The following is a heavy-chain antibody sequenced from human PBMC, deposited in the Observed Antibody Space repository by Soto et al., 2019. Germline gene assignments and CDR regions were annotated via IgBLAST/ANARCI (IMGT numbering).Heavy chain of an antibody. CDR1: GGSFSGYY. V-gene: IGHV4-34*01. CDR2: INHSGST. D-gene: IGHD3-3*01. J-gene: IGHJ3*02. Sequence: SETLSLTCAVYGGSFSGYYWSWIRQPPGKRLEWIGEINHSGSTNYNPSLKSRVTISVDTSKNQFSLKLSSVTAADTAAYYCASSETYYDFWSGAPRAFDISGQGTMVTVSS. CDR3: ASSETYYDFWSGAPRAFDI.